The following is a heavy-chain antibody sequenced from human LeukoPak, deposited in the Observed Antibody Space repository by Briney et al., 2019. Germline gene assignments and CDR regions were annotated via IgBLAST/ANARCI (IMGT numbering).Heavy chain of an antibody. J-gene: IGHJ4*02. V-gene: IGHV3-48*03. CDR1: GFTFSSYE. Sequence: GGSLRLSCAASGFTFSSYEMNWVRQAPGRGLEWVSYISSSGSTVYYADSVKGRFTISRDNAKNSLYLQMNSLTADDTAVYYCARERTTIVSGTTIGAYWGQGTLVTVSS. CDR3: ARERTTIVSGTTIGAY. CDR2: ISSSGSTV. D-gene: IGHD2/OR15-2a*01.